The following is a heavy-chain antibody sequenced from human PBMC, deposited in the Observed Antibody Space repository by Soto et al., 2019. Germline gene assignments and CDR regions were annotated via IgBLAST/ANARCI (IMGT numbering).Heavy chain of an antibody. CDR3: ARSFYDSRGFYSGLDQ. CDR1: GFSFNTFG. V-gene: IGHV3-33*01. CDR2: IWFDGSNK. D-gene: IGHD3-22*01. J-gene: IGHJ4*02. Sequence: QVQLVESGGGVVQPGTSLTLSCATSGFSFNTFGMHWVRQAPGKGLEWVSVIWFDGSNKWYANSVKGRFTISRDISKNTLYLQMNSLRADDTARYYCARSFYDSRGFYSGLDQWGQGTLVTVSS.